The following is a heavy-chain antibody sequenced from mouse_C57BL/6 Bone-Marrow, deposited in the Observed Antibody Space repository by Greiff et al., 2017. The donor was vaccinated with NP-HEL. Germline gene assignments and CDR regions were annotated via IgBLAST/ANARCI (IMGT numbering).Heavy chain of an antibody. CDR2: IDPNSGGT. CDR1: GYTFTSYW. CDR3: ARYYYGSRGWYFDV. D-gene: IGHD1-1*01. V-gene: IGHV1-72*01. J-gene: IGHJ1*03. Sequence: QVQLQQPGADLVKPGASVKLSCKASGYTFTSYWMHWEKQRPGRGLEWIGRIDPNSGGTKFNETFKTKATLTVDKPSSTAYMQLSSLTSEDSAVYYCARYYYGSRGWYFDVWGTGTTVTVSS.